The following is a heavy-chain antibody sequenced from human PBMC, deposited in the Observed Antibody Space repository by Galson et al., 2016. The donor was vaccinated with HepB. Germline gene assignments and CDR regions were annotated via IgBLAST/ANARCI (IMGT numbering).Heavy chain of an antibody. Sequence: ETLSLTCTVSGGSISSSSYYWGWFRQPPGKRLEWIGSNYYVGNTFYNPSLKARVSISVDTSKNQFSLKLTSATVADTAVYYLASHGHSGWYGWFAPWGRGTLVTVSS. CDR3: ASHGHSGWYGWFAP. J-gene: IGHJ2*01. D-gene: IGHD6-19*01. V-gene: IGHV4-39*01. CDR2: NYYVGNT. CDR1: GGSISSSSYY.